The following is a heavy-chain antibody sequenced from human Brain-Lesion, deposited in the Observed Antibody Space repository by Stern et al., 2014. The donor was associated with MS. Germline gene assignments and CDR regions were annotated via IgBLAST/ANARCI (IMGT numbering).Heavy chain of an antibody. D-gene: IGHD3-22*01. CDR3: ARGWARDYDSSAYQLFDD. Sequence: VQLVQSGPGLVKPSQTLSLTCSVSGGSIRSGDNYWGWIRQPPGQGLEWIGDIYFIGSTCYNPSLKSRVTMSVDTSKNQFSLKLSSVTAADTAVYYCARGWARDYDSSAYQLFDDWGQGTLVTVSS. V-gene: IGHV4-30-4*01. J-gene: IGHJ4*02. CDR1: GGSIRSGDNY. CDR2: IYFIGST.